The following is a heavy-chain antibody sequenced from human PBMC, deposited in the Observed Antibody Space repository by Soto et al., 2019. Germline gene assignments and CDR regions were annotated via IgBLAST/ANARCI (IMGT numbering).Heavy chain of an antibody. CDR1: GLTFATYD. D-gene: IGHD3-9*01. CDR3: AREGPDWVVDI. CDR2: LGTGDDT. J-gene: IGHJ2*01. Sequence: ESGGGLVQPGGSLRLSCAASGLTFATYDMHWVRQPIGKGLEWVAALGTGDDTYYPDSVRGRFTVSRDNVQNSFYLQMDSLTAGDTAVYYCAREGPDWVVDIWGRGTLVTVSS. V-gene: IGHV3-13*01.